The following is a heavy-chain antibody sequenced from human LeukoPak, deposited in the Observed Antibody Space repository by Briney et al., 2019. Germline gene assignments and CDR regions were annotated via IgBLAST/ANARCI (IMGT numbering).Heavy chain of an antibody. CDR3: ARVPGPNWFDP. V-gene: IGHV4-30-2*01. Sequence: SQTLSLTCAVSGDSISSGGYSWSWIRQPPGKGLEWIGYIYHSGSTYYNPSLKSRVTISVDRSKNQFSLNLRSVTAADTAVYYCARVPGPNWFDPWGQGTLVTVSS. J-gene: IGHJ5*02. CDR2: IYHSGST. CDR1: GDSISSGGYS.